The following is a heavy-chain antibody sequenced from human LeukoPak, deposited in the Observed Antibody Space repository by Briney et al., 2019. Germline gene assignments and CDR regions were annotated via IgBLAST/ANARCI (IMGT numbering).Heavy chain of an antibody. Sequence: ASVKVSCKASGYSFADYYIHWVRQAPGQGLEWMGLINPGGDNTNYAQNFQGRVTMTRDTSASTVYMELSSLRSEDTAIYYCARIRDGYNDAYDIWGQGTVVTVPS. CDR3: ARIRDGYNDAYDI. CDR1: GYSFADYY. CDR2: INPGGDNT. J-gene: IGHJ3*02. V-gene: IGHV1-46*01. D-gene: IGHD5-24*01.